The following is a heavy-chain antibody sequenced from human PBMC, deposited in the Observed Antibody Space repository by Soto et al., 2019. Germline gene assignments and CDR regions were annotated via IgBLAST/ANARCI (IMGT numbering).Heavy chain of an antibody. CDR3: AARTVKNPRGYSPPVDY. Sequence: ASVKVSCKASGFTFTSSAVQWVRQARGQRLEWIGWIVVGSGNTNYAQKFQERVTITRDMSTSTAYMELSSLRSEDTAVYYCAARTVKNPRGYSPPVDYWGQGTLVTVSS. V-gene: IGHV1-58*01. CDR1: GFTFTSSA. CDR2: IVVGSGNT. D-gene: IGHD5-18*01. J-gene: IGHJ4*02.